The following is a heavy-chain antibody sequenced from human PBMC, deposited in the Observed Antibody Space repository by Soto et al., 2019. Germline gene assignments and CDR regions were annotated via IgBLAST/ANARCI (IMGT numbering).Heavy chain of an antibody. J-gene: IGHJ4*02. CDR1: GFTFSSYA. CDR2: ISYDGSNK. Sequence: QVQLVESGGGVVQPGRSLRLSCAASGFTFSSYAMHWVRQAPGKGLEWVAVISYDGSNKYYADSVKGRFTISRDNSKNTLYLQMNSLRAEDTAVYYCARDKRHLYYYDSSGYEGLFDYWGQGTLVTVSS. V-gene: IGHV3-30-3*01. D-gene: IGHD3-22*01. CDR3: ARDKRHLYYYDSSGYEGLFDY.